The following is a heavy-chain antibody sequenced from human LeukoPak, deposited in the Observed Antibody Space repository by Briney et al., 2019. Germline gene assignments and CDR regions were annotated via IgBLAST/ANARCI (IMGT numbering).Heavy chain of an antibody. CDR3: AREGYGDYNY. Sequence: QPGGSLRLSCAASGFAFSSYEMNWVRQAPGKGLEWVSYISSSGSTIYYADSVKGRFTISRDNAKNSLYLQMNSLRAEDTAVYYCAREGYGDYNYWGQGTLVTVSS. V-gene: IGHV3-48*03. J-gene: IGHJ4*02. CDR2: ISSSGSTI. CDR1: GFAFSSYE. D-gene: IGHD4-17*01.